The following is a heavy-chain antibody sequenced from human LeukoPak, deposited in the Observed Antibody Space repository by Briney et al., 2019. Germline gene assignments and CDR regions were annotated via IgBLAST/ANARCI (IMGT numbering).Heavy chain of an antibody. CDR1: GGSFTGYY. Sequence: PSETLSLTCAVYGGSFTGYYWSWIRQPPGKGREWIGEINHSGNTNNSPTLKSRVTMSVETSKNQFSLNLSSVTAADTAVYYCARGYAKVAAVRGSTTTGAIYFDSCGQGTLVTVSS. D-gene: IGHD3-10*01. CDR2: INHSGNT. CDR3: ARGYAKVAAVRGSTTTGAIYFDS. V-gene: IGHV4-34*01. J-gene: IGHJ4*02.